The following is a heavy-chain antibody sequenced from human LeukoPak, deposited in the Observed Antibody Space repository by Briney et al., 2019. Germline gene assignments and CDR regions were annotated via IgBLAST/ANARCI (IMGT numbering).Heavy chain of an antibody. CDR1: GFTFSSYG. CDR3: AKAAYILTGYYHFDY. Sequence: GGSLRLSCAASGFTFSSYGMHWVRQAPGKGLEWVAFIRYDGSNKFYADSVRGRFTISRYNSKNTLYLQMNSLRAEDTALYYCAKAAYILTGYYHFDYWGQGTLVTVSS. J-gene: IGHJ4*02. D-gene: IGHD3-9*01. CDR2: IRYDGSNK. V-gene: IGHV3-30*02.